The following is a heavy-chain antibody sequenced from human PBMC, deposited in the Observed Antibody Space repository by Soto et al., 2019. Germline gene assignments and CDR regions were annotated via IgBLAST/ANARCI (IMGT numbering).Heavy chain of an antibody. J-gene: IGHJ4*02. V-gene: IGHV1-46*01. CDR3: AREVDRGHRCGYREY. D-gene: IGHD5-18*01. CDR2: INPSGGST. Sequence: QVQLVQSGAEVKKPGASVKVSCKASGYTFTSYYMHWVRQAPGQGLEWMGIINPSGGSTSYAQKSQGRVTMDRDTSTSAGYMELSSLRSEDTAVYYCAREVDRGHRCGYREYWGQGTLVTVSS. CDR1: GYTFTSYY.